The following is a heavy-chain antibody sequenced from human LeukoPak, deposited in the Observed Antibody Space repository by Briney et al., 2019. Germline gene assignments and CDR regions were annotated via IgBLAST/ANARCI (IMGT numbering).Heavy chain of an antibody. CDR2: IWYDGSNY. Sequence: GGSLRLSCAASGFTFSSYVIHWVRQAPGKGLEWVAGIWYDGSNYYYADSVKGRFTISRDNSKNTLYLQMNSLRAEDTGVYYCARDGRALLRDFDYWGLGTLVTVSS. V-gene: IGHV3-33*01. CDR1: GFTFSSYV. J-gene: IGHJ4*02. D-gene: IGHD1-26*01. CDR3: ARDGRALLRDFDY.